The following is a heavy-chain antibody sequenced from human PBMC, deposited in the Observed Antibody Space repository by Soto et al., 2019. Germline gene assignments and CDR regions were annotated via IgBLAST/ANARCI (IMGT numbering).Heavy chain of an antibody. J-gene: IGHJ3*02. CDR3: ARVALLWFGELLYPDAFDI. D-gene: IGHD3-10*01. V-gene: IGHV1-18*01. CDR2: ISAYNGNT. CDR1: GYTFTSYG. Sequence: QVQLVQSGAEVKKPGASVKVSCKASGYTFTSYGISWVRQAPGQGLEWLGWISAYNGNTNYAQKLQGRVTMTTDTSTSTAYMELRSLRSDDTAVYYCARVALLWFGELLYPDAFDIWGQGTMVTVSS.